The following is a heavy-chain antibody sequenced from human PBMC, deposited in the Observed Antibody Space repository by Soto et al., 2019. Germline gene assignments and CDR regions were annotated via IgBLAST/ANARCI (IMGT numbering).Heavy chain of an antibody. CDR3: AKDRENSSWRTTIYYFDY. CDR2: ISGSGGSA. Sequence: EVQLLESGGXXVQPGGSLRLSCAASGFAFSNYAMNWVRQAPGKGLEWVSAISGSGGSAYYADSVEARFTISRDNSKNTLYLQMNSLRVDDTAAYYCAKDRENSSWRTTIYYFDYWGQGTLVTVSS. V-gene: IGHV3-23*01. J-gene: IGHJ4*02. D-gene: IGHD2-2*01. CDR1: GFAFSNYA.